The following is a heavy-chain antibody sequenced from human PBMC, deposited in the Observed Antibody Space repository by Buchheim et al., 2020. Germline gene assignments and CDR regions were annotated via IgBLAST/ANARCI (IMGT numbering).Heavy chain of an antibody. CDR2: ISYDGSNK. J-gene: IGHJ4*02. D-gene: IGHD3-22*01. CDR3: ARSQYDSSGYFTS. Sequence: QVQLVESGGGVVQPGRSLRLSCAASGFTFSSYAMHWVRQAPGKGLEWVAVISYDGSNKYYADSVKGRFTICRDNSKNTLYLQMNSLRAEDTAVYYCARSQYDSSGYFTSWGQGTL. CDR1: GFTFSSYA. V-gene: IGHV3-30*04.